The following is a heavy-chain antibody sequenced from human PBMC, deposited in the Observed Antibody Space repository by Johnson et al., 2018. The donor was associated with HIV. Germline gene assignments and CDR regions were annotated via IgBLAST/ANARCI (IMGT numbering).Heavy chain of an antibody. CDR2: IKSKTDGGTT. V-gene: IGHV3-15*01. CDR3: ARDWGGYCSGGSCYGDAFDI. J-gene: IGHJ3*02. Sequence: VQLVESGGGLVKPGGSLRLSCAASGFTFSNAWMSWVRQAPGKGLEWVGRIKSKTDGGTTDYAAPVKGRFTISRDDSKNTLYLQMNSLRAVDTAVYYCARDWGGYCSGGSCYGDAFDIWGQGTRVTVSS. D-gene: IGHD2-15*01. CDR1: GFTFSNAW.